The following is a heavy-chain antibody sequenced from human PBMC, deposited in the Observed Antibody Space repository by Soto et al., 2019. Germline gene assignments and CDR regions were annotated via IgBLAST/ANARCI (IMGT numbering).Heavy chain of an antibody. V-gene: IGHV4-39*01. Sequence: SETLSLTCTVSGASISSGSYFWAWIRQSPGKGLEWIGSMHYSGTTYFNPSLKSRVTISVDTSKNQFSLKLSSVTAADTAVFYCARNSPCAFSAGSYFDYWGQGSLVTISS. J-gene: IGHJ4*02. CDR3: ARNSPCAFSAGSYFDY. CDR1: GASISSGSYF. CDR2: MHYSGTT. D-gene: IGHD6-13*01.